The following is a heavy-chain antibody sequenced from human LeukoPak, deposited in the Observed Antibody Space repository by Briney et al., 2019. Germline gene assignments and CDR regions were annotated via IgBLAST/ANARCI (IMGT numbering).Heavy chain of an antibody. Sequence: SETLSLTCTVSGGSVSGYYWTWIRQPPGKGLEWIGYIYYSGSTNYNPSLKSRVFISLDTSKNQFSLKLSSVTAADTAVYYCARLISAYPYYFDYWGQGTLVTVSS. CDR2: IYYSGST. CDR3: ARLISAYPYYFDY. J-gene: IGHJ4*02. V-gene: IGHV4-59*02. CDR1: GGSVSGYY. D-gene: IGHD3-22*01.